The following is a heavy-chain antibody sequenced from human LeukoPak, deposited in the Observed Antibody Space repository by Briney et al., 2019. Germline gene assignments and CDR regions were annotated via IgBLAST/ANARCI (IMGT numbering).Heavy chain of an antibody. V-gene: IGHV3-11*01. CDR3: ARGVATMIVVVNQGAFDI. J-gene: IGHJ3*02. Sequence: GGSLRLSCAASGFTFSDYYMSWIRQAPGKGLEWVSYISSSGSTIYYADSVRGRFTISRDNAKNSLYLQMSSLRAEDTAVYYCARGVATMIVVVNQGAFDIWGQGTMVTVSS. CDR1: GFTFSDYY. D-gene: IGHD3-22*01. CDR2: ISSSGSTI.